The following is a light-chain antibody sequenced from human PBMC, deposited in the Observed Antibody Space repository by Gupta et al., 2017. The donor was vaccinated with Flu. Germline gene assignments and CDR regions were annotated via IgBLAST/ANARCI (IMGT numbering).Light chain of an antibody. CDR3: HQYTSHRLT. J-gene: IGKJ4*01. V-gene: IGKV1D-16*01. Sequence: DIQLTQFPSSLSASVGDRVTITCRSSQGISSWLAWFQQKPGKAPKSLIYDASSLQIGVPSRFSASGSGTDFTLTISSLHPEDFGTYFCHQYTSHRLTFGGGTRLEIK. CDR1: QGISSW. CDR2: DAS.